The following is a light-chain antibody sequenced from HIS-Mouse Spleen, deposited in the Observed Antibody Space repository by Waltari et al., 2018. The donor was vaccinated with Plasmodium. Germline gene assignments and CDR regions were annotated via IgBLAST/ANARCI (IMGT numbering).Light chain of an antibody. J-gene: IGKJ2*01. Sequence: EIVLTQSPATLSLSPGERATLSCRASQSVSSYLAWYQQKPGQAPRLLIYDASNRATGIRARCSGSGSVTDFTLTSSSLEPEDFAVYYCQQRSNWPLYTFGQGTKLEIK. V-gene: IGKV3-11*01. CDR2: DAS. CDR1: QSVSSY. CDR3: QQRSNWPLYT.